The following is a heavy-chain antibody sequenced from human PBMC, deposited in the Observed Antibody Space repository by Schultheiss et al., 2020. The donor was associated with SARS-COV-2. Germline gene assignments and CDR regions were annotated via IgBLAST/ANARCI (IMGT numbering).Heavy chain of an antibody. Sequence: GESLKISCAASGFTFSSYAMSWVRQAPGKGLEWVSAISGSGGSTYYADSVKGRFTISRDNSKNTLYLQMNSLRAEDTAVYYCARDKCSGGSCYDAFDIWGQGTMVTVSS. D-gene: IGHD2-15*01. CDR1: GFTFSSYA. CDR2: ISGSGGST. J-gene: IGHJ3*02. V-gene: IGHV3-23*01. CDR3: ARDKCSGGSCYDAFDI.